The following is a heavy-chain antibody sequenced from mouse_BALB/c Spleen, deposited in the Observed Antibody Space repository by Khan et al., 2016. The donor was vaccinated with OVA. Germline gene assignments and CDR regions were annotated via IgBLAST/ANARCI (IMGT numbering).Heavy chain of an antibody. V-gene: IGHV9-1*02. D-gene: IGHD2-14*01. CDR1: GYTFTNYG. CDR3: ARTYYSYDRYFDV. Sequence: QIQLVQSGPELKKPGETVKISCKASGYTFTNYGMNWVKQAPGKGLKWIGWINTYTGEPTYADDFKGRFAFSLETSASTAYLQISNLKDEDMAKFFCARTYYSYDRYFDVWGAGTTVTVSS. CDR2: INTYTGEP. J-gene: IGHJ1*01.